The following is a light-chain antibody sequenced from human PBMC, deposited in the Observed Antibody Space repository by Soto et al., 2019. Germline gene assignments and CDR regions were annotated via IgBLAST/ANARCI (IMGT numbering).Light chain of an antibody. V-gene: IGLV1-40*01. CDR1: SSNIGAGYD. CDR3: QSYDRSLSAFV. CDR2: GNI. Sequence: QAVVTQPPSVSVAPGQRVTISCTGSSSNIGAGYDVHWYQQLPGTAPKLLISGNINRPSGVPDRFSGSKSGTSASLAITGLQAEDEADYYCQSYDRSLSAFVFGGGTKLTVL. J-gene: IGLJ2*01.